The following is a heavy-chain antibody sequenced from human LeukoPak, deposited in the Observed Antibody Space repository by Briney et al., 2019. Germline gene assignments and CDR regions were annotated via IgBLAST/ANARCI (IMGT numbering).Heavy chain of an antibody. J-gene: IGHJ6*02. CDR3: ARTMDPPVPTYYDILTGYRHFNYYYYGMDV. CDR1: GGSISSSSYY. CDR2: IYYSGST. Sequence: PSETLSLTCTVSGGSISSSSYYWGWIRQPPGKGLEWIGSIYYSGSTYYNPSLKSRVTISVDTSKNQFSLKLSSVTAADTAVYYCARTMDPPVPTYYDILTGYRHFNYYYYGMDVRGQGTTVTVSS. V-gene: IGHV4-39*01. D-gene: IGHD3-9*01.